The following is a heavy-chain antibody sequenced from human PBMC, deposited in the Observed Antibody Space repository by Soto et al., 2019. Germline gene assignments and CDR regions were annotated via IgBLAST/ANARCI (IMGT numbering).Heavy chain of an antibody. CDR2: MNPNSGNT. CDR3: ARAEIMITFGGVIVNHAFDI. CDR1: GYTFTSYD. J-gene: IGHJ3*02. D-gene: IGHD3-16*02. V-gene: IGHV1-8*01. Sequence: ASVKVSCKASGYTFTSYDINWVRQATGQGLEWMGWMNPNSGNTGYAQKFQGRVTMTRNTSISTAYMELSSLRSEDTVVYYCARAEIMITFGGVIVNHAFDIWGQGTMVTVSS.